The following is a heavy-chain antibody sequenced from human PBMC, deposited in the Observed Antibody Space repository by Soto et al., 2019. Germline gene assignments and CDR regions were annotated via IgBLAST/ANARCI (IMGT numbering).Heavy chain of an antibody. D-gene: IGHD2-15*01. Sequence: SETLSLTCTVSGGSISSGDYYWSWIRQPPGKGLEWIGYIYYSGSTYYNPSLKSRVTISVDTSKNQFSLKLSSVTAADTAVYYCARGQFLGYCSGVSCAYRSYFDYWGQGTQVTVSS. V-gene: IGHV4-30-4*01. CDR2: IYYSGST. CDR3: ARGQFLGYCSGVSCAYRSYFDY. CDR1: GGSISSGDYY. J-gene: IGHJ4*02.